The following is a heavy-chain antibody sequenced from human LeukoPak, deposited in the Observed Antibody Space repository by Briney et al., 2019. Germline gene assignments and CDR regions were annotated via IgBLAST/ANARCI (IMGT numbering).Heavy chain of an antibody. Sequence: GASVKVSCKASGYTFTGYYMHWVRQAPGQGLEWMGWINPNSGGTNYAQKFQGRVTITADKSTSTAYMELSSLRSEDTAVYYCASARGSYYVASLGYWGQGTLVTVSS. V-gene: IGHV1-2*02. D-gene: IGHD1-26*01. CDR2: INPNSGGT. CDR1: GYTFTGYY. J-gene: IGHJ4*02. CDR3: ASARGSYYVASLGY.